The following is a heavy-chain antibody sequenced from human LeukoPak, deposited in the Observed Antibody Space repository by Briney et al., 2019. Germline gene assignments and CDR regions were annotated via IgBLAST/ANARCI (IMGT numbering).Heavy chain of an antibody. CDR3: TRDPRHFDS. Sequence: GGSLRLSCAASGFTFSSYSMNWVRQAPGKGLEWVSYISSSSSTIYYADSVRGRFTISRDNAKNSLYLQMSSLRVEDTAVYYCTRDPRHFDSCGQGTLVTVSS. D-gene: IGHD6-6*01. J-gene: IGHJ5*01. V-gene: IGHV3-48*01. CDR2: ISSSSSTI. CDR1: GFTFSSYS.